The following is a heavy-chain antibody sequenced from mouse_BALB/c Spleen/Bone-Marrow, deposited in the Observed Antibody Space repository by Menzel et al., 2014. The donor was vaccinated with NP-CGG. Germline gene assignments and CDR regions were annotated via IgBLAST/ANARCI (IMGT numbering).Heavy chain of an antibody. CDR1: GYAFSSYW. D-gene: IGHD2-1*01. J-gene: IGHJ3*01. CDR3: ARGGIYYGNSQFAY. V-gene: IGHV1-80*01. Sequence: VQLQQSGAELVRPGSSVKTSCKASGYAFSSYWMNWVKQRPGRGLEWIGQIHPGEGDTNYDGKFKVKATLTADKSSSTANVQRSSLTSEDSAGYFCARGGIYYGNSQFAYWGRGTLVTVSA. CDR2: IHPGEGDT.